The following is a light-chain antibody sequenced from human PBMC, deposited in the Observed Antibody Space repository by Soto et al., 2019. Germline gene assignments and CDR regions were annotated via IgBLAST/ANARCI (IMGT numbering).Light chain of an antibody. CDR2: AAS. CDR1: QSVASN. V-gene: IGKV3-15*01. J-gene: IGKJ1*01. CDR3: QQYYHWPRT. Sequence: EMAVTQSPATLSVSPGERATLSCRASQSVASNLAWYQQKPGQTPRLLIYAASTRATGIPARFSGSGSGTDFNLTITSLQSEDFAVYYCQQYYHWPRTFGQGTKVDSK.